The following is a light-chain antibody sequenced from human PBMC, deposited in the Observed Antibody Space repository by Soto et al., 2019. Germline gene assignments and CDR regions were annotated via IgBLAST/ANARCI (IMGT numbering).Light chain of an antibody. Sequence: QSALTQPASVSGSPGQSISISCSGTSSDIGAYNYVSWYQQFPGKAPKLLIYEVTNRPSGVSSRFSGSKSGNTASLTISGLQAEDEGEYFCTSYATTSTLVFGGGTQLTVL. CDR2: EVT. V-gene: IGLV2-14*01. J-gene: IGLJ2*01. CDR1: SSDIGAYNY. CDR3: TSYATTSTLV.